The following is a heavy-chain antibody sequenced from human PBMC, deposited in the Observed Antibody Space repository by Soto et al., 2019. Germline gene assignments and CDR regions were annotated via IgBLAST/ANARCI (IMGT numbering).Heavy chain of an antibody. J-gene: IGHJ4*02. Sequence: LRLSCAASGFSFSDYAMSWVRQAPGKGLEWVSVIIESGGSTHYADSVRGRFTVSRDNSKNSLSLRMNSLRDEDTAVYFCAKRSPYSSGWYSPIFDYWGQGALVTVSS. D-gene: IGHD6-13*01. V-gene: IGHV3-23*01. CDR1: GFSFSDYA. CDR2: IIESGGST. CDR3: AKRSPYSSGWYSPIFDY.